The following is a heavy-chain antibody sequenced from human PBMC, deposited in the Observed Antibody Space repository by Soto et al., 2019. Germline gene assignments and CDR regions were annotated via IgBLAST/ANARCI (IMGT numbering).Heavy chain of an antibody. V-gene: IGHV1-69*13. J-gene: IGHJ6*02. CDR3: ARGAHYYDTNYYYGMDV. CDR2: IIPIFGTA. CDR1: GCTLSSYA. D-gene: IGHD3-22*01. Sequence: SVKVSCKASGCTLSSYAISWVRQAPGQGLEWMGGIIPIFGTANYAQKFQGRVTITADESTSTAYMELSSLRSEDTAVYYCARGAHYYDTNYYYGMDVWGQGTTVTVSS.